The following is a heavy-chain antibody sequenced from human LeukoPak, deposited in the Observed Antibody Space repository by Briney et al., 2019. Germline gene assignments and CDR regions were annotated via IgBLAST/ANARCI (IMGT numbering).Heavy chain of an antibody. CDR2: IRSTANGYAT. V-gene: IGHV3-73*01. CDR1: GFTFSGSA. D-gene: IGHD3-10*01. J-gene: IGHJ4*02. CDR3: TGNYYGSGSYADFDY. Sequence: GGSLRLSCAASGFTFSGSALHWVRQASGKGLEWVCRIRSTANGYATAYAASVKGRFTISSDDSKNTAYLQMDSMKTEDTAVYYCTGNYYGSGSYADFDYWGQGTLVTVSS.